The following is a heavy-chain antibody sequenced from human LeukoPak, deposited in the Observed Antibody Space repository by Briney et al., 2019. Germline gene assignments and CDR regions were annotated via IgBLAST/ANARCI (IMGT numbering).Heavy chain of an antibody. V-gene: IGHV4-38-2*02. CDR2: IYHSGST. CDR1: GYSISSGYY. Sequence: SETLSLTCTVSGYSISSGYYWGWIRQPPGKGLEWFGSIYHSGSTYYNPSLKSRVVISVDKSKNHLSLKLSSVTAADTAVYYCAREVRFLEWLLYYMDVWGKGTTVTVSS. D-gene: IGHD3-3*01. CDR3: AREVRFLEWLLYYMDV. J-gene: IGHJ6*03.